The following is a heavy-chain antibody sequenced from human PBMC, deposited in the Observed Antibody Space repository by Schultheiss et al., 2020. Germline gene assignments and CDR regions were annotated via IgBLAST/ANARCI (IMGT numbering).Heavy chain of an antibody. V-gene: IGHV3-15*01. D-gene: IGHD5/OR15-5a*01. Sequence: GGSLRLSCAASGFTFRNYAMSWVRQAPGKGLEWVGRIKSKTDGGTTDYAAPVKGRFTISRDDSKNTLYLQMNSLKTEDTAVYYCTTSVNYYGMDVWGQGTTVTVSS. CDR3: TTSVNYYGMDV. CDR1: GFTFRNYA. J-gene: IGHJ6*02. CDR2: IKSKTDGGTT.